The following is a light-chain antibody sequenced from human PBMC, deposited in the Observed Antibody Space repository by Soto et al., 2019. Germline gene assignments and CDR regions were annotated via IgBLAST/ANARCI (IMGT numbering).Light chain of an antibody. V-gene: IGLV2-14*01. CDR1: SSDVGGYNY. Sequence: QSALTQPASVSGSPGQSITISCTGTSSDVGGYNYVSWYQQHPGKAPKLMIYSISNRPSGVSHRFSGSKSGNTASLTISRLQAEDEAHYYCRSYTSSSTLLVFGGGTKITV. CDR3: RSYTSSSTLLV. J-gene: IGLJ2*01. CDR2: SIS.